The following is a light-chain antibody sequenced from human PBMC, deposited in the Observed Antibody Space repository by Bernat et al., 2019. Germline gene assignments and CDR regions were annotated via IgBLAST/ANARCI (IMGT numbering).Light chain of an antibody. Sequence: EIVLTQSPATLSLSPGESATLSCGASETVPSNYLAWYQQQPGLAPRLLIFDATYRAKGIPDRFGGSGSGAHFTLTISNLESEDFGVYFCQQYGGSPWTFGQGTKVEFK. J-gene: IGKJ1*01. V-gene: IGKV3D-20*01. CDR1: ETVPSNY. CDR2: DAT. CDR3: QQYGGSPWT.